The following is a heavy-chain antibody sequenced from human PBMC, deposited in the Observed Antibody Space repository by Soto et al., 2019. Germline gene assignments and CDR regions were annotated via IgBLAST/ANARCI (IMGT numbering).Heavy chain of an antibody. CDR2: IDNSGST. D-gene: IGHD5-12*01. Sequence: QVQLQESGPGLVKPSQTLSLTCTVSGGSISSGGYYRSWIRQHPGKGPEWIGDIDNSGSTYYRPSLKSRLIISVDTSKNQFSLKLTSVTAADTAVYYCAREGRATYNWFDPWGQGTLVTVSS. J-gene: IGHJ5*02. CDR1: GGSISSGGYY. CDR3: AREGRATYNWFDP. V-gene: IGHV4-31*03.